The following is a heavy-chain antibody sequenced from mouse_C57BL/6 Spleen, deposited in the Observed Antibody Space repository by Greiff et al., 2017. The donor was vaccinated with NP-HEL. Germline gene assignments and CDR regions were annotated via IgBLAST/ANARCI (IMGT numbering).Heavy chain of an antibody. V-gene: IGHV5-9*01. D-gene: IGHD2-4*01. CDR1: GFTFSSYT. CDR3: ARWGYYDYDGRYFDV. CDR2: ISGGGGNT. Sequence: EVKLMESGGGLVKPGGSLKLSCAASGFTFSSYTMSWVRQTPEKRLEWVATISGGGGNTYYPDSVKGRFTISRDNAKNTLYLQMSSLRSEDTALYYCARWGYYDYDGRYFDVWGTGTTVTVSS. J-gene: IGHJ1*03.